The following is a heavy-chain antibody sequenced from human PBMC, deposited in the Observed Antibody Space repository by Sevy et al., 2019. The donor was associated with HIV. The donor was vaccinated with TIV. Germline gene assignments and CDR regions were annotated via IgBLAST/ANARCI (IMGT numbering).Heavy chain of an antibody. D-gene: IGHD1-1*01. V-gene: IGHV4-4*07. CDR2: IYTSGRT. CDR3: TRGEVQLLPSGFDY. J-gene: IGHJ4*02. Sequence: SETLSLTCTVSGDSISSYYWSWIRQPAGKGLEWIGRIYTSGRTNYNPSLKSRVTMSVDTSKNQFSLKLRSVTAADTAVYFCTRGEVQLLPSGFDYWGQGTLVTVSS. CDR1: GDSISSYY.